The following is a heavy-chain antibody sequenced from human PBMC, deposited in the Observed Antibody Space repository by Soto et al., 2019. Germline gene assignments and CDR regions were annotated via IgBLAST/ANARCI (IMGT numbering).Heavy chain of an antibody. CDR3: ARDRKVRIGYYGMDV. J-gene: IGHJ6*02. V-gene: IGHV3-7*05. CDR2: IKQDGSEK. CDR1: GFTFSSYW. D-gene: IGHD2-15*01. Sequence: GGSLRLSCAASGFTFSSYWMSWVRQAPGKGLEWVANIKQDGSEKYYVDSVKGRFTISRDNAKNSLYLQMNSLRAEDTAVYYCARDRKVRIGYYGMDVWGQGTTVTVSS.